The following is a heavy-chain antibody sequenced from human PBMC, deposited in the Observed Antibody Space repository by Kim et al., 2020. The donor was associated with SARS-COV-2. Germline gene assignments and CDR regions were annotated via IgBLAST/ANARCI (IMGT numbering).Heavy chain of an antibody. Sequence: GGSLRLSCAASGFTFSSYGMHWVRQAPGKGLEWVAVISYDGSNKYYADSVKGRFTISRDNSKNTLYLQMTSLRAEDTAVYYCAKDSRGSGSYYMPGYFD. CDR2: ISYDGSNK. J-gene: IGHJ4*01. D-gene: IGHD3-10*01. V-gene: IGHV3-30*18. CDR3: AKDSRGSGSYYMPGYFD. CDR1: GFTFSSYG.